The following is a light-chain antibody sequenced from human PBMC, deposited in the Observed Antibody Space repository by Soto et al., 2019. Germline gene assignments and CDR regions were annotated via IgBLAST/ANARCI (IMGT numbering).Light chain of an antibody. CDR3: QRPMA. CDR1: QNINNW. J-gene: IGKJ3*01. V-gene: IGKV1-5*03. Sequence: DIQMTQSPSTLSASVGDRVTITCRASQNINNWLAWYQQKPGKAPKLLIYQASSLESGVPSRFSGSGFGTEFTLTISSLQPDDFATYYCQRPMACGPGTKVDIK. CDR2: QAS.